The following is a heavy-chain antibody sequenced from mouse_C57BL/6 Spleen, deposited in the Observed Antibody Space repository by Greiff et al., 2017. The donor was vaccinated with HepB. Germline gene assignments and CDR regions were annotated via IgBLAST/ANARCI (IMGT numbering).Heavy chain of an antibody. CDR2: INPNNGGT. CDR3: AILYYYGSSYDAMDY. CDR1: GYTFTDYN. J-gene: IGHJ4*01. D-gene: IGHD1-1*01. V-gene: IGHV1-22*01. Sequence: EVQLQQSGPELVKPGASVKMSCKASGYTFTDYNMHWVKQSHGKSLEWIGYINPNNGGTSYNQKFKGKATLTVNKSSSTAYMELRSLTSEDSAVYYCAILYYYGSSYDAMDYWGQGTSVTVSS.